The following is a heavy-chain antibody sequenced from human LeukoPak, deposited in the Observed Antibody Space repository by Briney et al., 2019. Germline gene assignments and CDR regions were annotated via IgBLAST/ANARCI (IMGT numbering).Heavy chain of an antibody. J-gene: IGHJ5*02. CDR3: VRGVGVSRFNYLDP. D-gene: IGHD1-7*01. Sequence: TGGSLRLSCAASGFNFAGFAMTWVRQAPGRGLEWVSVISGSGRDTHYADSVKGRFTISRDNSKNTLCLHMNSLRDDDTAVYYCVRGVGVSRFNYLDPWGQGTLVIVSS. CDR1: GFNFAGFA. CDR2: ISGSGRDT. V-gene: IGHV3-23*01.